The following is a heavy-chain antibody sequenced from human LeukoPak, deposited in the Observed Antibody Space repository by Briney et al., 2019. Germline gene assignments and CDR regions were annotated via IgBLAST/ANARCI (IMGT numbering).Heavy chain of an antibody. Sequence: ASVKVSCKASGYTFTGYYMHWVRQAPGQGLEWMGWINPNSGGTNYAQKFQGWVTMTRDTSISTAYMELSRLRSDDTAVYYCARDSSGSKYYYYGMGVWGQGTTVTVSS. D-gene: IGHD3-22*01. CDR1: GYTFTGYY. CDR3: ARDSSGSKYYYYGMGV. J-gene: IGHJ6*02. CDR2: INPNSGGT. V-gene: IGHV1-2*04.